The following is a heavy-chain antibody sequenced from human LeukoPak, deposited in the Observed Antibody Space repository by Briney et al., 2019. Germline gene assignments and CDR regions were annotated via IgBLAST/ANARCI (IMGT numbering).Heavy chain of an antibody. V-gene: IGHV1-3*01. CDR2: INAGNGNT. J-gene: IGHJ4*02. Sequence: ASVKVSCKASGYTFTSYAMHWVRQAPGQRLEWMGWINAGNGNTKYSQKFQGRVTITRDTSASTAYMGLSSLRSEDTAVYYCARGPLWFGELYFDYWGQGTLVTVSS. CDR1: GYTFTSYA. CDR3: ARGPLWFGELYFDY. D-gene: IGHD3-10*01.